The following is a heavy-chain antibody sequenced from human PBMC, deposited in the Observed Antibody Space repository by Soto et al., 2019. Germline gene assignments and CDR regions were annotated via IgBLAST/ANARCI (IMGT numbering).Heavy chain of an antibody. CDR2: IYNSGIT. CDR1: GGSISSYY. CDR3: ARGLRNDAFDI. Sequence: TLETLSLTCTVSGGSISSYYWSWIRQPPGKGLEWIGYIYNSGITTYNPSLNSRVTISVDTSRNQFSLKLSSATAADTAVYYCARGLRNDAFDIWGQGTMVTVSS. J-gene: IGHJ3*02. V-gene: IGHV4-59*01.